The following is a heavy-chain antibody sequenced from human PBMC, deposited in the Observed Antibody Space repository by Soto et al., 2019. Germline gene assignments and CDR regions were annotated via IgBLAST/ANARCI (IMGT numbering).Heavy chain of an antibody. D-gene: IGHD1-26*01. CDR3: ARQRGLGKWYFDF. V-gene: IGHV4-39*01. CDR1: GDSITGENW. Sequence: QPQLQESGPGLVKPSETLSLTCAVSGDSITGENWWTWVRQPPGKGPEWIGRINYGGTTYYNPSRNSRVTMSVDTSKNRFFLKLSSVTAADTTVFDCARQRGLGKWYFDFWGQGTLVTVSS. J-gene: IGHJ4*02. CDR2: INYGGTT.